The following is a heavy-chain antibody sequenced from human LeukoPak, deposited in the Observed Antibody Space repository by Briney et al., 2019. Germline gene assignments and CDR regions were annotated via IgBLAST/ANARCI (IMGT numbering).Heavy chain of an antibody. CDR3: ARSYCSSTSCYGGYYYYGMDV. J-gene: IGHJ6*02. CDR1: GGSISSGGYY. D-gene: IGHD2-2*01. CDR2: TYYSGST. Sequence: SETLSLTCTVSGGSISSGGYYWSWIRQHPGKGLEWIGYTYYSGSTYYNPSLKSRVTISVDTSKNQFSLKLSSVTAADTAVYYCARSYCSSTSCYGGYYYYGMDVWGQGTTVTVSS. V-gene: IGHV4-31*03.